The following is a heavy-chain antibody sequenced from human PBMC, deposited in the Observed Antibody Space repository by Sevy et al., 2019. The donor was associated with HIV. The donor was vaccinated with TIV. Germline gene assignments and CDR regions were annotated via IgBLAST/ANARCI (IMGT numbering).Heavy chain of an antibody. Sequence: GGSLRLSCSASGFNISPYALHWVRQTPGKGLQWLAVISKDGTNKDYADFVKGRFSLSRDNSKNTLYLQMSNLRPEDTADYDCAKAGYSYDSHSADWFDPWGQGTLVTVSS. J-gene: IGHJ5*02. CDR1: GFNISPYA. V-gene: IGHV3-30*04. D-gene: IGHD3-22*01. CDR3: AKAGYSYDSHSADWFDP. CDR2: ISKDGTNK.